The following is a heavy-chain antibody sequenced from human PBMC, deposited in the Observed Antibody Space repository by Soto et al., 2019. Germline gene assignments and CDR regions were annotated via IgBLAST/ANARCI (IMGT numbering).Heavy chain of an antibody. D-gene: IGHD1-1*01. CDR2: ISRRGTTI. J-gene: IGHJ4*02. CDR1: GFTFSDYY. V-gene: IGHV3-11*01. Sequence: GGSLRLSCAVSGFTFSDYYMSWIRQAPGKGLEWVSYISRRGTTIYYADSVKGRFTISRDNAKNSLYLQMNSLRAEDTAVYYCARDNWNYDYWGQGTLVTVSS. CDR3: ARDNWNYDY.